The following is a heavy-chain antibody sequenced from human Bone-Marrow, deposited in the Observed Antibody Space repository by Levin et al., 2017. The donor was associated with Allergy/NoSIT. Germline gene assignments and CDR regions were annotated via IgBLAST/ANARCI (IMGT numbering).Heavy chain of an antibody. CDR2: ISYDGSKK. Sequence: PPGGSLRLSCAVSGFTFNAYAVHWVRQAPGKGLEWVAVISYDGSKKYYADSVKGRFTISRDNSKNTLFLQMNSLRGEDTAMYYCAREGDDYGDSGRGGYFDHWGQGTLVTVSS. CDR3: AREGDDYGDSGRGGYFDH. CDR1: GFTFNAYA. V-gene: IGHV3-30*04. J-gene: IGHJ4*02. D-gene: IGHD4-17*01.